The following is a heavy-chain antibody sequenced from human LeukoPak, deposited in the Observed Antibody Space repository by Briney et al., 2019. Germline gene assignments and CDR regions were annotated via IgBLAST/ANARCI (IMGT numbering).Heavy chain of an antibody. CDR1: GYTFTSYG. CDR3: ARDRVPVDYYDSSGYYGGACDY. D-gene: IGHD3-22*01. V-gene: IGHV1-18*01. CDR2: ISAYNGNT. J-gene: IGHJ4*02. Sequence: EASVKVSCKASGYTFTSYGISWVRQAPGQGLEWMGWISAYNGNTNYAQKLQGRVTMTTDTSTSTAYMELRSLRSDDTAVYYCARDRVPVDYYDSSGYYGGACDYWGQGTLVTVSS.